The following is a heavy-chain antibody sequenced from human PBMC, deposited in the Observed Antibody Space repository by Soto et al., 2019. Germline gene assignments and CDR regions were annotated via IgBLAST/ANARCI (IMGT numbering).Heavy chain of an antibody. V-gene: IGHV1-24*01. Sequence: AASVKVSCKVSGYTLTELSMHWVRQAPGKGLEWMGGFDPEDGETIYAQKFQGRVTMTEDTSTGTAYMELRSLRSDDTAVYYCAREVRYSYGLYYFDYWGQGTLVTVSS. CDR3: AREVRYSYGLYYFDY. CDR2: FDPEDGET. J-gene: IGHJ4*02. CDR1: GYTLTELS. D-gene: IGHD5-18*01.